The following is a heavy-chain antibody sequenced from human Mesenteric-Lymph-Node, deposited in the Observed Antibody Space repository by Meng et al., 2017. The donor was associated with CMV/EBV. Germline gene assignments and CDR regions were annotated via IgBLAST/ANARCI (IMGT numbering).Heavy chain of an antibody. J-gene: IGHJ5*02. CDR2: IYYSGST. D-gene: IGHD3-10*01. CDR1: GCSISSSSYY. V-gene: IGHV4-39*01. CDR3: ARPHYYGSGSSPWFDP. Sequence: QLQLQESGPGLVKPSETLSLTCTCSGCSISSSSYYWGWIRQPPGKGLEWIGSIYYSGSTYYNPSLKSRVTISVDTSKNQFSLKLSSVTAADTAVYYCARPHYYGSGSSPWFDPWGQGTLVTVSS.